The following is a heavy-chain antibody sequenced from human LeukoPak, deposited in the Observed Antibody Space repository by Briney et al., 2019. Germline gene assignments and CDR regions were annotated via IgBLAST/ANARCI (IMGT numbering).Heavy chain of an antibody. V-gene: IGHV3-30*18. CDR3: AKAVGDYAPFDY. J-gene: IGHJ4*02. CDR2: ISYDGSNK. Sequence: GGSLRLSCAASGFTFSSYGMHWVRQAPGKGLEWVAVISYDGSNKYYADSVKGRFTISRDNSKNTLYLQMNSLRAEDTAVYYCAKAVGDYAPFDYWGQGTLVTVSS. CDR1: GFTFSSYG. D-gene: IGHD4-17*01.